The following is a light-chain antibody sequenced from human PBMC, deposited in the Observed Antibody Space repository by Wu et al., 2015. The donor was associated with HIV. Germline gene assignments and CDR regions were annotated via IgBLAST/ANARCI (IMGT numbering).Light chain of an antibody. CDR3: QQYGTSPYT. V-gene: IGKV3-20*01. CDR1: QSVSSDY. J-gene: IGKJ2*01. CDR2: GAS. Sequence: EIVLTQSPGTLSLSPGTRATLYCRASQSVSSDYLAWYQQKPGQAPRLLLFGASSRATGIPDRFSGSGSGTDFTLTISRLEPEDFAVYYCQQYGTSPYTFGQGTKLEIK.